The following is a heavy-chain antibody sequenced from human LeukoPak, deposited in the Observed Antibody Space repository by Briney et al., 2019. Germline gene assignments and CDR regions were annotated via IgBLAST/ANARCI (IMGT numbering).Heavy chain of an antibody. D-gene: IGHD3-22*01. J-gene: IGHJ5*02. Sequence: GASVTVSCKASGGTFSSYAISWVRQAPGQGLEWMGRIIPILGIANYAQKFQGRATITADKSTSTAYMELSSLRSEDTAVYYCARDGTYYYDSSGYYYWFDPWGQGTLVTVSS. CDR3: ARDGTYYYDSSGYYYWFDP. CDR2: IIPILGIA. CDR1: GGTFSSYA. V-gene: IGHV1-69*04.